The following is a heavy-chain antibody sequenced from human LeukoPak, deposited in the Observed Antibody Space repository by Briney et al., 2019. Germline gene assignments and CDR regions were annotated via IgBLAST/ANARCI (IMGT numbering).Heavy chain of an antibody. V-gene: IGHV4-4*07. D-gene: IGHD6-19*01. CDR2: IYTSGST. CDR1: GGSISSYY. CDR3: ARESSGIAVAAARGGARFDY. Sequence: PSETLSLTCTVSGGSISSYYWSWIRQPAGKGLEWIGRIYTSGSTNYNPSLKSRVTISVDKSKNQFSPKLSSVTAADTAVYYCARESSGIAVAAARGGARFDYWGQGTLVTVSS. J-gene: IGHJ4*02.